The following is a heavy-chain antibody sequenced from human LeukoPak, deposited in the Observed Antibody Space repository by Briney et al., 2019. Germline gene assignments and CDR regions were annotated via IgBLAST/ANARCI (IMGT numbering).Heavy chain of an antibody. CDR1: GYTFTSYG. Sequence: ASVKVSCKASGYTFTSYGISWVRQAPGQGLEWMGGIIPIFGTANYAQKFQGRVTITADESTSTAYMELSSLRSEDTAVYYCARDPGPYFDWFSGGNWFDPWGQGTLVTVSS. CDR3: ARDPGPYFDWFSGGNWFDP. V-gene: IGHV1-69*13. CDR2: IIPIFGTA. D-gene: IGHD3-9*01. J-gene: IGHJ5*02.